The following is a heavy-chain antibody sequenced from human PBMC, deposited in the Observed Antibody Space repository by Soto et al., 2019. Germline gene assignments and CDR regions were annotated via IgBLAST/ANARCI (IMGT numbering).Heavy chain of an antibody. V-gene: IGHV1-18*01. CDR3: ARDRGGDGMDV. CDR2: ISGYNGNT. J-gene: IGHJ6*02. D-gene: IGHD3-16*01. CDR1: GYTFSSYG. Sequence: QVQLVQSGAAVKKPGASVKVSCKASGYTFSSYGISWVRQAPGQGLEWMGWISGYNGNTNYAQKLQGRVTMTIDTSTSTGYMELRSLRSDDTAVYYCARDRGGDGMDVWGQGTTVTVSS.